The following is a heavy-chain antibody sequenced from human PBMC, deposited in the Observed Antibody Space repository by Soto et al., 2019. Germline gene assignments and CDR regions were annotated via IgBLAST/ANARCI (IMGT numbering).Heavy chain of an antibody. CDR1: GFTFSSYS. Sequence: ESGGGLVKAGGSLRLSCAASGFTFSSYSMNWVRQAPGKGLEWVSSISSSSSYIYYADSVKGRFTISRDNAKNSLYLQMNSLRAEDTAVYYCARDSGYSSGWYSGNWFDPWGQAPLVTVSS. CDR2: ISSSSSYI. V-gene: IGHV3-21*01. D-gene: IGHD6-19*01. J-gene: IGHJ5*02. CDR3: ARDSGYSSGWYSGNWFDP.